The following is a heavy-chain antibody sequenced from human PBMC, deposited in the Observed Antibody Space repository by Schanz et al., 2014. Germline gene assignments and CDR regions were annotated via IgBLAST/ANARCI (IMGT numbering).Heavy chain of an antibody. J-gene: IGHJ6*02. CDR1: GFTFSSYA. D-gene: IGHD6-13*01. Sequence: QVQLLQFGGGVVQPGRSLRLSCAASGFTFSSYAMHWVRQAPGKGLEWVALISNDGSIKYYADSVEGRFTISRDISKNTLYLQMNSLRAEDTSVYFCARVRRRIATPSTPSFRNYYYYAMDVWGQGTTVAVSS. CDR3: ARVRRRIATPSTPSFRNYYYYAMDV. V-gene: IGHV3-30-3*01. CDR2: ISNDGSIK.